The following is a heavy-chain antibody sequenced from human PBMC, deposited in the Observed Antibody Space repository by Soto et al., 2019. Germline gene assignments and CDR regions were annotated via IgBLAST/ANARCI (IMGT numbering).Heavy chain of an antibody. Sequence: SVKVSCKASGGTFSSYAISWVRQAPGQGLEWMGGIIPIFGTANYAQKFQGRVTITADKSTSTAYMELSSLRSEDTAVYYCASASFGLDRSGGSCYRTTPNSNYFDSWGQGTLVTVSS. CDR2: IIPIFGTA. CDR3: ASASFGLDRSGGSCYRTTPNSNYFDS. D-gene: IGHD2-15*01. V-gene: IGHV1-69*06. J-gene: IGHJ4*02. CDR1: GGTFSSYA.